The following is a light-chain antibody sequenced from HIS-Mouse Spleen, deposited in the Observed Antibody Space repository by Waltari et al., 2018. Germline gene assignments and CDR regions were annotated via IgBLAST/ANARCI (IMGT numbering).Light chain of an antibody. CDR2: EVS. CDR3: SSYTSSSTPVV. CDR1: SSDVGGYHY. Sequence: QSALTQPASVSGSPGQSITISCTGTSSDVGGYHYVSWYQQHPGKAPKLMIYEVSNRPSGVSNRFSGSKSGNTASLTISVLQAEDEADYYCSSYTSSSTPVVFGGGTKLTVL. J-gene: IGLJ2*01. V-gene: IGLV2-14*01.